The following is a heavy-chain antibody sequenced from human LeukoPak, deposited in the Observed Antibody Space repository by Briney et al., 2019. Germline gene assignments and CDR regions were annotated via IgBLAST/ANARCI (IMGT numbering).Heavy chain of an antibody. CDR3: ARLPRVVTPVDYFDY. J-gene: IGHJ4*02. V-gene: IGHV3-66*04. Sequence: PGGSLRLSCAASGFTVSSNYMSWVRQAPGKGLEWVSVIYSGGSTYYADSVKGRFTISRDNSKNTLYLQMNSLRAEDTAVYYCARLPRVVTPVDYFDYWGQGTLVTVSS. D-gene: IGHD4-23*01. CDR1: GFTVSSNY. CDR2: IYSGGST.